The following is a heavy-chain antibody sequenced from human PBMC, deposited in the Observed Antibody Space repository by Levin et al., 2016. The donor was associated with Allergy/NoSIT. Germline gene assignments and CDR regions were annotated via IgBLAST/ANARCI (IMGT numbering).Heavy chain of an antibody. CDR1: GGSISSSSYY. D-gene: IGHD3-16*01. Sequence: SETLSLTCTVSGGSISSSSYYWGWIRQPPGKGLEWIGSIYYSGSTYYNPSLKSRVTISVDTSKNQFSLKLSSVTAADTAVYYCARIIGGSLRRPLNWFDPWGQGTLVTVSS. CDR3: ARIIGGSLRRPLNWFDP. V-gene: IGHV4-39*01. CDR2: IYYSGST. J-gene: IGHJ5*02.